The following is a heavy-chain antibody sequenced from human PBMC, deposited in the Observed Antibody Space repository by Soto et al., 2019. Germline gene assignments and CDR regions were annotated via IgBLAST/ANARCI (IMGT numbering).Heavy chain of an antibody. V-gene: IGHV3-30*03. Sequence: QLVETGGAVGQPGKSLRLSCAASGFNFGFFGMHWVRQAPGKGLEWVAFISGDGINTQYADSVRGRFTLSRDYSRMSMYLQMYSLRDEDWALYYCARGNLSFDFDFWGLGTLFTVSS. CDR3: ARGNLSFDFDF. CDR1: GFNFGFFG. CDR2: ISGDGINT. D-gene: IGHD2-15*01. J-gene: IGHJ4*02.